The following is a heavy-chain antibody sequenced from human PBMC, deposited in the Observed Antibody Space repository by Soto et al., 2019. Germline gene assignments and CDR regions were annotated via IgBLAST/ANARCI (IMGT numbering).Heavy chain of an antibody. CDR3: ARGPRVSSTGTVAH. CDR1: GFTFSAYW. CDR2: ISDDGSTA. D-gene: IGHD1-1*01. J-gene: IGHJ4*02. V-gene: IGHV3-74*01. Sequence: EVHLVESVGALVKPGESLRLSCAVSGFTFSAYWMHWVRQVPGKGLTWVSRISDDGSTATYADSVKGRFVISRDNAKNSLYLEMNTLRADDSGLYYCARGPRVSSTGTVAHWGRGTLVTVSS.